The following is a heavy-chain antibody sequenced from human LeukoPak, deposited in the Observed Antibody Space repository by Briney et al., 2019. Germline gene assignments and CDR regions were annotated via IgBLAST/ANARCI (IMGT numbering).Heavy chain of an antibody. J-gene: IGHJ4*02. CDR1: GFTFSNYA. CDR3: VKDFSEPLFDY. D-gene: IGHD1-26*01. Sequence: PGGSLRLSCAASGFTFSNYAMSWVRQAPGKGLEWVSAISGSGGSTYYADSVKGRFTISRDNSKNTLYLQMNSLRAEDTAIYYCVKDFSEPLFDYWGQGTLVTVSS. CDR2: ISGSGGST. V-gene: IGHV3-23*01.